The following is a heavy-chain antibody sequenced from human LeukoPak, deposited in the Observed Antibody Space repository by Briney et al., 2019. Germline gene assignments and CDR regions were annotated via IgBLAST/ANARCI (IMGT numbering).Heavy chain of an antibody. Sequence: TSETLSLTCTISGGSISTYYWSWIRQPPGKGLEWIGCIYYSGSTNYNPSLMSRLTISVDTSKNQFSLKLSSVTAADTAVYYCARLIAVAGTYRGHFDYWGQGALVTVSS. J-gene: IGHJ4*02. CDR1: GGSISTYY. V-gene: IGHV4-59*08. CDR3: ARLIAVAGTYRGHFDY. CDR2: IYYSGST. D-gene: IGHD6-19*01.